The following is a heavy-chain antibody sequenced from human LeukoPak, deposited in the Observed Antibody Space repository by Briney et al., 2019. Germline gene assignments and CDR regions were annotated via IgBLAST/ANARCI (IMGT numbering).Heavy chain of an antibody. CDR1: GFTFSSYW. Sequence: TGGSLRLSCAASGFTFSSYWMHWVRQAPGKGLVWVSRINSDGSSTSYADSVKGRFTISRDNAKNTLYLQMNSLRAEDTAVYYCARGDSRSGRTAFDYWGQGTLVTVSS. CDR2: INSDGSST. V-gene: IGHV3-74*01. CDR3: ARGDSRSGRTAFDY. J-gene: IGHJ4*02. D-gene: IGHD5-18*01.